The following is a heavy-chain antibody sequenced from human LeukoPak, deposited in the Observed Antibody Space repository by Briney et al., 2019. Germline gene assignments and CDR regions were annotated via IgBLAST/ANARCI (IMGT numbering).Heavy chain of an antibody. CDR1: GFSFSSYP. D-gene: IGHD1-26*01. Sequence: PGGSLRLSCVASGFSFSSYPMSWVRQAPGRGLEWVATITGDGQDTFYAGLGTGRFILSRDNIRNTVFLERDSLRDEGTAVYYCAKSMDTVGATALDFWGQGGRVIVS. CDR3: AKSMDTVGATALDF. V-gene: IGHV3-23*01. CDR2: ITGDGQDT. J-gene: IGHJ4*02.